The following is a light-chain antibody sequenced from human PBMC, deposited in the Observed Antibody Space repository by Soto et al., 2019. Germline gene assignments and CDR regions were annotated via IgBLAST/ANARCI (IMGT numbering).Light chain of an antibody. J-gene: IGKJ5*01. V-gene: IGKV1-5*01. Sequence: DIQMTQSPSSLSASVGERVTITCRASQSINNWLAWYQLKPGKAPKLLIYDASTLERGVPSRFSGSGSGTDFTLTISSLQPEDFTTYYCQQNYNSLITFGQGTRLEIK. CDR3: QQNYNSLIT. CDR2: DAS. CDR1: QSINNW.